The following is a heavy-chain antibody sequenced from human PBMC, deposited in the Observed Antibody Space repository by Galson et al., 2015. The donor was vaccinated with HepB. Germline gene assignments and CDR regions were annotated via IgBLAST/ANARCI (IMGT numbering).Heavy chain of an antibody. J-gene: IGHJ6*02. CDR2: ISAYDSKT. D-gene: IGHD3-3*01. CDR3: ARDVQLRSLEWSRPPHYYYYGMDV. Sequence: SVKVSCKASGYNFITYGISWVRQAPGQGLEWMGWISAYDSKTSSAQKVQGRVTLTADTSTTTAYMELRSLSSDDTATYYCARDVQLRSLEWSRPPHYYYYGMDVWGQGTTVTVSS. V-gene: IGHV1-18*01. CDR1: GYNFITYG.